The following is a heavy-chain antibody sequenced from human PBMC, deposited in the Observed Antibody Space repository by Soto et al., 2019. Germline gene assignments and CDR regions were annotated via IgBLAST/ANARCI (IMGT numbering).Heavy chain of an antibody. V-gene: IGHV3-74*01. Sequence: RGSLRLSCAASGFTFSSYWMHCVRPAPGKGLVWVSLINSDGSSTSYAESVKRRFTISRDYSKNTLYLQMNSLRAEDTAVYYCARGQDDSSGYYAFEIWGQGTMVTVS. CDR2: INSDGSST. CDR1: GFTFSSYW. J-gene: IGHJ3*02. CDR3: ARGQDDSSGYYAFEI. D-gene: IGHD3-22*01.